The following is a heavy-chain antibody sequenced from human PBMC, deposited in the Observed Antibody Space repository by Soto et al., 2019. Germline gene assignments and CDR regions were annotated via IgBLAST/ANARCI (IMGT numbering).Heavy chain of an antibody. CDR1: GFIFSSYA. CDR3: ARTRGGDSSPSKFDY. CDR2: ISGGGGNT. Sequence: GGSLRLSCAASGFIFSSYAMSWVRQAPGKGLEWVSTISGGGGNTYHADSVKGRFTISRDNSKNTLSLQMNSLRAEDTAVYYCARTRGGDSSPSKFDYWGQGTLVTVSS. V-gene: IGHV3-23*01. D-gene: IGHD3-22*01. J-gene: IGHJ4*02.